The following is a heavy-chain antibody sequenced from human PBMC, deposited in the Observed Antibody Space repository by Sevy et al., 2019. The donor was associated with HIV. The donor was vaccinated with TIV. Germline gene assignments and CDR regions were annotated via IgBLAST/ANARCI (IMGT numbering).Heavy chain of an antibody. CDR3: ARSHFESRGHSPLFYYGMDV. CDR2: FIPMFDTP. D-gene: IGHD2-21*01. Sequence: ASVKVSCKDSGGTFRHSAFSWVRQAPGQGLEWMGGFIPMFDTPHSAQKFQGRVTLTADGSTSTAYMELTSLRSEDTAVYYCARSHFESRGHSPLFYYGMDVWGQGTTVTVSS. CDR1: GGTFRHSA. J-gene: IGHJ6*02. V-gene: IGHV1-69*13.